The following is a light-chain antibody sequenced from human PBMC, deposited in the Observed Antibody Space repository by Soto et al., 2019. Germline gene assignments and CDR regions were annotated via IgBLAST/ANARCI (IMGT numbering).Light chain of an antibody. CDR1: NSNIGRNT. CDR3: AVWDDSLNGMV. Sequence: QSVLTQPPSASGTPGQRVTISCSGGNSNIGRNTVNWYQQFPGTAPRLLIYSHDQRPSGVPDRFSGSKSGTSASLAISGLQSEDEADYYCAVWDDSLNGMVFGGGTKLTVL. V-gene: IGLV1-44*01. CDR2: SHD. J-gene: IGLJ2*01.